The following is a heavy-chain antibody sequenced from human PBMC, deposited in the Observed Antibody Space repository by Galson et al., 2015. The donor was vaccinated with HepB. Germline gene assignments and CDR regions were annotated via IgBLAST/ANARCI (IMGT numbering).Heavy chain of an antibody. CDR1: GFTFNSYG. D-gene: IGHD1-20*01. V-gene: IGHV3-30*18. J-gene: IGHJ6*04. Sequence: LRLSCAAFGFTFNSYGMHWVRQAPGKGLEWVALISYDGSNKYYEDSVKGRSTISRDNSKKMLYLQIYSLRAEDTAMYYCAKGALRYNWNYSGMDVWGKGTTVTVSS. CDR2: ISYDGSNK. CDR3: AKGALRYNWNYSGMDV.